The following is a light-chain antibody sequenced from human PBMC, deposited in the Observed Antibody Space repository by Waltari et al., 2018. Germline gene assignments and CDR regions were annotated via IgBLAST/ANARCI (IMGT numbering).Light chain of an antibody. Sequence: QSVLTQPPSASGTPGQRVTIPCSGGTSNIGRNHVPWYQHLPGTAPKLLIHSNDERPSGVPDRFSGSKSGTSASLAISGLQSEDEVDYFCATWDDSLGGPVFGGGTKLTVL. V-gene: IGLV1-44*01. J-gene: IGLJ3*02. CDR2: SND. CDR1: TSNIGRNH. CDR3: ATWDDSLGGPV.